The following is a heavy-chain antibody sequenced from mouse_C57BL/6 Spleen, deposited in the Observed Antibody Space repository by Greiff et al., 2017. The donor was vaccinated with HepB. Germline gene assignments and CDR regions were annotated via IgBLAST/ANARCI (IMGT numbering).Heavy chain of an antibody. CDR2: ISSGGDYI. J-gene: IGHJ4*01. D-gene: IGHD2-4*01. Sequence: EVKLMESGEGLVKPGGSLKLSCAASGFTFSSYAMSWVRQTPEKRLEWVAYISSGGDYIYYAETVKGRFTISRDNARNTLYLQMSSLKSEDTAMYYCTRSYYDYDVYAMDYWGQVTSVTVSS. CDR3: TRSYYDYDVYAMDY. CDR1: GFTFSSYA. V-gene: IGHV5-9-1*02.